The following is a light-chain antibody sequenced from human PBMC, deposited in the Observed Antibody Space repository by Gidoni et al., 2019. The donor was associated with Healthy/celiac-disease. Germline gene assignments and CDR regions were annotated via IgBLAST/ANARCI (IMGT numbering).Light chain of an antibody. CDR2: DVS. V-gene: IGLV2-14*01. J-gene: IGLJ1*01. CDR1: SSDVGGYNY. CDR3: SSYTSSSTLA. Sequence: QSALTQPASVSGSPGQSITISCTGTSSDVGGYNYVSWYQPPPGKAPKLMIYDVSNRPSGVSNRFSGSKSGNTASLTISGLQAEDEADYYCSSYTSSSTLAFGTGTKVTVL.